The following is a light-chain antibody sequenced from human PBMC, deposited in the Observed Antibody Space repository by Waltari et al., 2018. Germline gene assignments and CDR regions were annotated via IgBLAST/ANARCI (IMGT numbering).Light chain of an antibody. V-gene: IGLV3-19*01. CDR3: NSRDSSGNHLV. CDR1: SLRNYY. Sequence: SSELTQDPAVSVALGQTVRITCQGDSLRNYYASWYQQKPGQAPVLVIYGKNNRPSGIPDRFSGSSSGNTDSLTITGAQAEDEADYYCNSRDSSGNHLVFGGG. J-gene: IGLJ2*01. CDR2: GKN.